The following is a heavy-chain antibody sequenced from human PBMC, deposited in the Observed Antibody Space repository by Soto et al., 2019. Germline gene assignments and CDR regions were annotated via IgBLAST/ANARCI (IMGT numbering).Heavy chain of an antibody. V-gene: IGHV3-33*01. CDR2: IWYDGSNK. CDR3: ARSSGVLHFDY. CDR1: GFTFSSYG. Sequence: QVQLVESGGGVVQPGRSLRLSCAASGFTFSSYGMHWVRQAPGKGLEWVAVIWYDGSNKYYADSVKGRFTISRDNSKNTLYLQINSLRAEDTAVYYCARSSGVLHFDYWGQGTLVTASS. D-gene: IGHD2-8*01. J-gene: IGHJ4*02.